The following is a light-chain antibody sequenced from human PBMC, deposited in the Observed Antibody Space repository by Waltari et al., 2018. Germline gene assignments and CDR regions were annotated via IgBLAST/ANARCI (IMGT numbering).Light chain of an antibody. V-gene: IGKV1-39*01. J-gene: IGKJ3*01. Sequence: DIQMTQSPSSLSASVGDRVTITCRASQSISSYLNWYQQKPRKAPKLLIYAASSLQSGVPSRFSGSGSGTDFTLTISSLQPEDFATYYCQQSYSTLGFTFGPGTKVDIK. CDR1: QSISSY. CDR2: AAS. CDR3: QQSYSTLGFT.